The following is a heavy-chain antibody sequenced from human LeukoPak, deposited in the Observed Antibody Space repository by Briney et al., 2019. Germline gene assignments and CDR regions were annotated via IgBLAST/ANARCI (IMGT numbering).Heavy chain of an antibody. V-gene: IGHV4-34*01. J-gene: IGHJ4*02. Sequence: SETLSLTCAVYGGSFSGYYWSWIRQPPGKGLEWIGEINHSGSTNYNPSLKSRVTISVDTSKNQFSLKLSSVTAADTAVYYCARGPYGGRDYWGQGTLVTVSS. CDR3: ARGPYGGRDY. D-gene: IGHD4-23*01. CDR1: GGSFSGYY. CDR2: INHSGST.